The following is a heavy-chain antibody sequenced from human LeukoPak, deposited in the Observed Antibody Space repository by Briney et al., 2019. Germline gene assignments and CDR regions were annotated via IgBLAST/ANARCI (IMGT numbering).Heavy chain of an antibody. CDR3: VRQKKSHGNFDY. CDR2: VGIAADT. J-gene: IGHJ4*02. CDR1: GFTFSDHA. D-gene: IGHD1-26*01. V-gene: IGHV3-13*01. Sequence: GGSLRLSCAASGFTFSDHAMHWVRQAPGKGLEWVSAVGIAADTFYPGSVKGRFTISRENAKNSLYLQMNSLRVEDAAVYYCVRQKKSHGNFDYWGQGTLVTVSS.